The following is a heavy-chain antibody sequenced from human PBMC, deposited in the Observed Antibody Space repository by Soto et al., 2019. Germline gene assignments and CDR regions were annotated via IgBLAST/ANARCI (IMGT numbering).Heavy chain of an antibody. CDR3: ARNGIAVAVDY. CDR2: LYSGGST. CDR1: GFTVSNYY. V-gene: IGHV3-66*01. D-gene: IGHD6-19*01. Sequence: GGSLRLSCAAAGFTVSNYYMSWIRQAPGKGLEWVSVLYSGGSTYYADSVKGRFTISRDNSKNTLYLQLNSLRAEDTAVYYCARNGIAVAVDYWGQGTLVPVSS. J-gene: IGHJ4*02.